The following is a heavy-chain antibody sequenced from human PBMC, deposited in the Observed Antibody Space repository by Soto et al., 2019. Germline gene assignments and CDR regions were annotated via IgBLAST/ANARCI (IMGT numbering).Heavy chain of an antibody. CDR3: AKVERYYYDSSGYYSSPLF. CDR1: GFTLSSYA. J-gene: IGHJ4*02. CDR2: ISGSGSTT. V-gene: IGHV3-23*01. Sequence: PGGSLRLSCAASGFTLSSYAMSWVRQAPGKGLEWVSAISGSGSTTYYADSVKGRFTISRDTSKNTLYLQMNSLRAEDTAVYYCAKVERYYYDSSGYYSSPLFWGQGTLVTFSS. D-gene: IGHD3-22*01.